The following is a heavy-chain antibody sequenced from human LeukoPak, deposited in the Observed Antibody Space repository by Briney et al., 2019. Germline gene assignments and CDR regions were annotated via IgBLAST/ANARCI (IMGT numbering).Heavy chain of an antibody. CDR1: GLAFNNYW. V-gene: IGHV3-7*01. Sequence: GGSLRLSCAASGLAFNNYWMSWVRQAPGKGLEWVANIKQDGSEKYYVDSVKGRFTISRDNAKNSLYLQMNSLRAEDTAVYYCARGLYSSSDDYWGQGTLVTVSS. J-gene: IGHJ4*02. CDR3: ARGLYSSSDDY. CDR2: IKQDGSEK. D-gene: IGHD6-13*01.